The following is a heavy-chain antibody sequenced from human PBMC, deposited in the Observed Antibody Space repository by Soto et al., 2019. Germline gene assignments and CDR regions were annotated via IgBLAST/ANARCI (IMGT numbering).Heavy chain of an antibody. J-gene: IGHJ4*02. CDR1: GFTFSSYG. CDR3: AKDREYSYGYADY. CDR2: IPYDRGNS. V-gene: IGHV3-30*18. Sequence: QVHLVESGGGVVQPWRSLRLSCAASGFTFSSYGMYWVRQAPGRGLEWVAFIPYDRGNSYYADSVKGRFTISRDNSKNTLYLQMNSLTAEDTAVYYCAKDREYSYGYADYWGQGALVTVSS. D-gene: IGHD5-18*01.